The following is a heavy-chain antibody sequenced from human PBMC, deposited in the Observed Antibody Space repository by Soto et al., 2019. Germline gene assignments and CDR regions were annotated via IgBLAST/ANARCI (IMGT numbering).Heavy chain of an antibody. CDR1: GGSISSYY. CDR2: IYYSGST. D-gene: IGHD5-18*01. J-gene: IGHJ4*02. CDR3: ARNLKRGYSYGTFDY. Sequence: SETLSLTCTVSGGSISSYYWSWIRQPPGKGLEWIGYIYYSGSTNYNPSLKSRVTISVDTSKNQFSLKLSSVTAADTAVYYCARNLKRGYSYGTFDYWGQGTLVTVSS. V-gene: IGHV4-59*01.